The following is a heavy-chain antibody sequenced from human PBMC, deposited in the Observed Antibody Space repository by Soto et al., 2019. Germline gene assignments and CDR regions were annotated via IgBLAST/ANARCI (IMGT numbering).Heavy chain of an antibody. Sequence: GASVKVSCKASGYTFTGYYMHWVRQAPGQGLEWMGWINPNSGGTNYAQKFQGWVTMTRDTSISTAYMELSSLRSEDTAVYYCARTQIAVAGTGPDYWGQGTLVTVSS. J-gene: IGHJ4*02. CDR1: GYTFTGYY. CDR2: INPNSGGT. V-gene: IGHV1-2*04. D-gene: IGHD6-19*01. CDR3: ARTQIAVAGTGPDY.